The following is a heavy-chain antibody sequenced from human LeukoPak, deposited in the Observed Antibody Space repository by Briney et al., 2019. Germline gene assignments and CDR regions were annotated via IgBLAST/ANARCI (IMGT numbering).Heavy chain of an antibody. Sequence: GASVTVSFKASGGTFISYAISWVRQAPGQGLEWMGGIIPIFGTANYAQKFQGRVTMTGDTPISTAYMDLSSLRSDDTAVYYCARGGGTEWLLVPFEYWGQGTLVTVSS. CDR3: ARGGGTEWLLVPFEY. CDR2: IIPIFGTA. CDR1: GGTFISYA. V-gene: IGHV1-69*06. J-gene: IGHJ4*02. D-gene: IGHD3-22*01.